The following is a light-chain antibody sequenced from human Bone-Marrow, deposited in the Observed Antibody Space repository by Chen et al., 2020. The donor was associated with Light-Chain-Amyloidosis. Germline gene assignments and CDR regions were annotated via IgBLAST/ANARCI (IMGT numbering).Light chain of an antibody. CDR3: SSYRSSSTWV. CDR1: SSDVGAYNY. J-gene: IGLJ3*02. V-gene: IGLV2-14*01. Sequence: QSALTQPASVSGSLGQSITISCTGTSSDVGAYNYVSWYHQHPGKAPKVMIYAVTNRTSGVSDRFSGSKSGNTASLTISGLQAEDEADYYCSSYRSSSTWVFGGGTKLTVL. CDR2: AVT.